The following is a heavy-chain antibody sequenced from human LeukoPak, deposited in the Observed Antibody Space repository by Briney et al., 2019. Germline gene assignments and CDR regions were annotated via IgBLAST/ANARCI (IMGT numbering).Heavy chain of an antibody. Sequence: GESLKISCKGSGYSFTSYWIGWVRQMPGKGLEWMGIIYPGDSDTRYSPSFQGQVTISADKSISTAYLQWSSLKASDTAMYYCAGLMVRGVIINFGWYFDLWGRGTLVTVSS. CDR2: IYPGDSDT. D-gene: IGHD3-10*01. J-gene: IGHJ2*01. CDR1: GYSFTSYW. CDR3: AGLMVRGVIINFGWYFDL. V-gene: IGHV5-51*01.